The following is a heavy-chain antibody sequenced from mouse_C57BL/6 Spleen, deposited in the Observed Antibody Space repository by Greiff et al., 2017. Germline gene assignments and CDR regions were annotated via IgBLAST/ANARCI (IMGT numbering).Heavy chain of an antibody. Sequence: VQLQQPGTELVKPGASVKLSCKASGYTFTSYWMHWVQQRPGQGLEWIGNINPSNGGTNYNEKFKSKATLTVDKSSSTAYMQLSSLTSEDSAVYYCARDDYSNYYAMDYWGQGTSVTVSS. V-gene: IGHV1-53*01. D-gene: IGHD2-5*01. J-gene: IGHJ4*01. CDR1: GYTFTSYW. CDR2: INPSNGGT. CDR3: ARDDYSNYYAMDY.